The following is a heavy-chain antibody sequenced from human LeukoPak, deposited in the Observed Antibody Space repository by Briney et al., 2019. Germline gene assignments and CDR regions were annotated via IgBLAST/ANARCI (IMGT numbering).Heavy chain of an antibody. V-gene: IGHV3-23*01. J-gene: IGHJ4*02. Sequence: GGSLRLSCAASGFTFSTHAMSWVRQAPGKGLEWVSAISGLYDGTYYADSVKGRFTISRDNPKNTLYLQMNSLRVEDTAVYYCSRRSAVAGHFDYWGQGTLVTVPS. CDR1: GFTFSTHA. D-gene: IGHD6-13*01. CDR3: SRRSAVAGHFDY. CDR2: ISGLYDGT.